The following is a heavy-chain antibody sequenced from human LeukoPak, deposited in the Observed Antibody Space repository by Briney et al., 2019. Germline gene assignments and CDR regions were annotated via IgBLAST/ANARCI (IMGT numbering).Heavy chain of an antibody. J-gene: IGHJ4*02. V-gene: IGHV3-23*01. CDR1: GFTFSTYA. D-gene: IGHD3-10*01. CDR2: ITGSGGST. Sequence: GGSLRLSCAASGFTFSTYAMSWVRQAPGKGLEWVSAITGSGGSTYYADSVKGRFTISRDNSKNTLYLQMNSLRAEDTAIYYCARAIKYGSGSYWFDYWGQGTLVTVSS. CDR3: ARAIKYGSGSYWFDY.